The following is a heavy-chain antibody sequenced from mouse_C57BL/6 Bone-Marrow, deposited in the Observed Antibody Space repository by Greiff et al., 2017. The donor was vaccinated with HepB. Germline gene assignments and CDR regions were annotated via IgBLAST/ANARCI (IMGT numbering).Heavy chain of an antibody. CDR2: ISNGGGST. CDR3: ARLPYGFYFDY. Sequence: EVKLMESGGGLVQPGGSLKLSCAASGFTFSDYYMYWVRQTPEKRLEWVAYISNGGGSTYYPDTVKGRFTISRDNAKNTLYLQMRRLKSEDTAMYYCARLPYGFYFDYWGQGTTLTVSS. J-gene: IGHJ2*01. V-gene: IGHV5-12*01. D-gene: IGHD2-2*01. CDR1: GFTFSDYY.